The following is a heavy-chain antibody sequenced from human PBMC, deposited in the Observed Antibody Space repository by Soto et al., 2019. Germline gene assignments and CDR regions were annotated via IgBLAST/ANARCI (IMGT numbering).Heavy chain of an antibody. Sequence: ASVKVSCKASGGNFSSYAISWVRQAPGQGLEWMGGIIPIFGTANYAQKFQGRVTITADESTSTAYMELSSLRSEDTAVYYCARTPGIAAARNPYYFDYWGQGTLVTVSS. CDR3: ARTPGIAAARNPYYFDY. V-gene: IGHV1-69*13. D-gene: IGHD6-13*01. CDR2: IIPIFGTA. CDR1: GGNFSSYA. J-gene: IGHJ4*02.